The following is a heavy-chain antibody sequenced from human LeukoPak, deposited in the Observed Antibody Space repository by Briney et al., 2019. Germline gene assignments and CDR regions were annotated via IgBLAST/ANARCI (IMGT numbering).Heavy chain of an antibody. CDR3: NHPQSYDSSGYYYYYGMDV. V-gene: IGHV1-69*01. CDR1: GGTFSSYA. J-gene: IGHJ6*02. D-gene: IGHD3-22*01. CDR2: IITILCKA. Sequence: GSSVKVSCKASGGTFSSYAISWVRQAPGQGLEWMGGIITILCKAYNAQKFQGRVTITADESTRTAYMELSSLRSEDRAVYYCNHPQSYDSSGYYYYYGMDVWGQGTTVT.